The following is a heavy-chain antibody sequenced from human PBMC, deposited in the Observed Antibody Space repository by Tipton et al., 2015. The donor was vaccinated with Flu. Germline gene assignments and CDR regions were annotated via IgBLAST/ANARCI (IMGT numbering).Heavy chain of an antibody. V-gene: IGHV4-61*02. CDR1: GGSISSGSYY. J-gene: IGHJ3*02. D-gene: IGHD3-16*01. Sequence: TLSLTCTVSGGSISSGSYYWSWIRQPAGKGLEWIGRIYTSGSTNYNPSLKSRVTISVDKSKNQFSLKLSSVTAADTAVYYCASPLLGGGAGYDAFDIWGQGTMLTVSS. CDR3: ASPLLGGGAGYDAFDI. CDR2: IYTSGST.